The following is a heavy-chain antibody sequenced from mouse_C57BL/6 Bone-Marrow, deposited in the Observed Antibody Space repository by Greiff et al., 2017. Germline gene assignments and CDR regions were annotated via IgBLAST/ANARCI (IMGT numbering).Heavy chain of an antibody. CDR2: IHPNSGST. CDR1: GYTFTSYW. CDR3: ARSGWFYFDY. Sequence: VQLQQPGAALVKPGASVKLSCKASGYTFTSYWMHWVKQRPGQGLEWIGMIHPNSGSTNYNEKFQSKATMTVDKSSSTAYMQLSSLTSEDSAVYYCARSGWFYFDYWGQGTTLTVSS. V-gene: IGHV1-64*01. J-gene: IGHJ2*01. D-gene: IGHD1-1*02.